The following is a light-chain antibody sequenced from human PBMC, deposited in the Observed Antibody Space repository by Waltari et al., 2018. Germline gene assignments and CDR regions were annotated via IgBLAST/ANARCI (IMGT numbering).Light chain of an antibody. J-gene: IGKJ2*01. V-gene: IGKV4-1*01. CDR1: QNVLYNSNNKNY. Sequence: DIVMTQSPDSLAVALGERDTINCKSSQNVLYNSNNKNYLAWYQHKPGQPPKLLIYWASTRESGVPDRFSGSGSGTDFTLTINGLQSEDVAVYYCQQYYGNPYTFGQGTKLEIK. CDR2: WAS. CDR3: QQYYGNPYT.